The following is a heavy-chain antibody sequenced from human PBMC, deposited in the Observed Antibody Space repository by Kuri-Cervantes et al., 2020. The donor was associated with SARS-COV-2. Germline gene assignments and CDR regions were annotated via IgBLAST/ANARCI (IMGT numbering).Heavy chain of an antibody. CDR3: AREKGDCSNTSCSDISFDY. CDR2: IYHSGST. V-gene: IGHV4-30-2*01. Sequence: LRLSCTVSGGSISSGGYYWSWIRQPPGKGLEWIGYIYHSGSTYYNPSLKSRVTISVDRSKNQFSLKLSSVTAADTAVYYCAREKGDCSNTSCSDISFDYWGQGTLVTVSS. CDR1: GGSISSGGYY. D-gene: IGHD2-2*01. J-gene: IGHJ4*02.